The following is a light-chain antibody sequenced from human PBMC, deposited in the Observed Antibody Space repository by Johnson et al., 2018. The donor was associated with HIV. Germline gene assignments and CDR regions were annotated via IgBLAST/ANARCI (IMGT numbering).Light chain of an antibody. CDR2: DNN. V-gene: IGLV1-51*01. J-gene: IGLJ1*01. Sequence: QSVLTQPPSVSAAPGQKVTISCSGSSSDIGNNYVSWYQQLPGTAPKLLIYDNNKRPSGIPDRFSGSKSGTSATLGITGLQTGDEADYYCETWDSSLSSVFGTGTKGTVI. CDR1: SSDIGNNY. CDR3: ETWDSSLSSV.